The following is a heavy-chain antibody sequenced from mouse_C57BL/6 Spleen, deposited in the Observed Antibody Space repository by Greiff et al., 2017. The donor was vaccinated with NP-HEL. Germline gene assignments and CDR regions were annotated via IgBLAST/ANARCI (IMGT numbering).Heavy chain of an antibody. D-gene: IGHD1-1*01. CDR3: ARRGVITTVVARGYAMDY. CDR1: GFNIKNTY. J-gene: IGHJ4*01. CDR2: IDPANGTI. V-gene: IGHV14-3*01. Sequence: EVQLQQSVAELVRPGASVKLSCTASGFNIKNTYMHWVKQRPEQGLEWIGRIDPANGTIKYAPKFQGRATITADTSSNTAYLQLSSLTSEDTAIYYCARRGVITTVVARGYAMDYWGQGTSVTVSS.